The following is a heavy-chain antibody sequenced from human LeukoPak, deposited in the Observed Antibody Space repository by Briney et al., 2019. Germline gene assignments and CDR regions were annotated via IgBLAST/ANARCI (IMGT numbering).Heavy chain of an antibody. CDR2: INHSGST. CDR3: ARDSVAGTPH. CDR1: GGSFSGYY. J-gene: IGHJ4*02. D-gene: IGHD6-19*01. V-gene: IGHV4-34*01. Sequence: PSETLSLTCAVYGGSFSGYYWSWIRQPPGKGLEWIGEINHSGSTNYNPSLKSRVTISVDTSENQFSLKLSSVTAADTAVYYCARDSVAGTPHWGQGTLVTVSS.